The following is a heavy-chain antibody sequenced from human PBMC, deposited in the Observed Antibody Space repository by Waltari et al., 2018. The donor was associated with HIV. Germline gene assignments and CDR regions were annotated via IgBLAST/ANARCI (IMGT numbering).Heavy chain of an antibody. D-gene: IGHD5-18*01. CDR1: GGSISSYY. J-gene: IGHJ4*02. Sequence: QVHLQESGPGLVKPSETLSLTCTVSGGSISSYYWSWIRQPPGKGLEWIGYIYYSGSTTYNPSLKSRVTISVDTSKNQFSLKLSSVTAADTAVYYCARQTAMVTSYFDYWGQGTLVTVSS. V-gene: IGHV4-59*01. CDR3: ARQTAMVTSYFDY. CDR2: IYYSGST.